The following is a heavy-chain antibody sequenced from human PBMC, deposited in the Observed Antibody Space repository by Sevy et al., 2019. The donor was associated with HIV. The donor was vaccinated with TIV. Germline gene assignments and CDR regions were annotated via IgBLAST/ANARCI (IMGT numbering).Heavy chain of an antibody. CDR2: IYYSGST. Sequence: SETLSLTCTVSGGSISSYYWSWIRQPPGKGLEWIAYIYYSGSTNYNPSLKSRVTISVDTSKNQFSLKLSSVTAADTAVYYCARGGITFGGVIARFDPWGQGTLVTVSS. CDR3: ARGGITFGGVIARFDP. CDR1: GGSISSYY. D-gene: IGHD3-16*02. J-gene: IGHJ5*02. V-gene: IGHV4-59*01.